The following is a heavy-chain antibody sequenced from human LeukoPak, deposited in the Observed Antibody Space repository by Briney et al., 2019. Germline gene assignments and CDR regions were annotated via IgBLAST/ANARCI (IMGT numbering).Heavy chain of an antibody. J-gene: IGHJ4*02. CDR2: ISGSGGST. CDR1: GFTFSSYA. CDR3: AKGGSYLQGLTG. Sequence: GGSLRVSCAASGFTFSSYAMSWVRQAPGKGLEWVSAISGSGGSTYYADSVKGRFTISRDNSKNTLYLQMNSLRAEDTAVYYCAKGGSYLQGLTGWGQGTLVTVSS. D-gene: IGHD1-26*01. V-gene: IGHV3-23*01.